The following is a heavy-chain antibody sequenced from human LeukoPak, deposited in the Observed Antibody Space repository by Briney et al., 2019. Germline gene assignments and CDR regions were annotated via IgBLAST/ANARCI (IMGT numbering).Heavy chain of an antibody. CDR2: AYYRSKWYY. D-gene: IGHD2-21*02. CDR3: ARFLGTALDY. CDR1: GDSLSSSSAT. Sequence: SQTLSLTCAISGDSLSSSSATWNWIRQSPSRGLEWLGRAYYRSKWYYDHAVSVKSRITINPDTSKNQFSLQLNSVTPEDTAVYYCARFLGTALDYWGQGTLVTVSS. J-gene: IGHJ4*02. V-gene: IGHV6-1*01.